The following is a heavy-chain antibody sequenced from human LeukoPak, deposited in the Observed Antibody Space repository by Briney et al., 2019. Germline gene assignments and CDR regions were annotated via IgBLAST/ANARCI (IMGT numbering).Heavy chain of an antibody. CDR1: GYTFTNFV. D-gene: IGHD1-26*01. CDR2: ISAGNGNT. Sequence: GASVKVSCKASGYTFTNFVIHWVRQAPGQRLEWMGWISAGNGNTKYSQKFQGRVTISRDTSATTAYMELSSLTSDDTAVYYFAIANIGNYRNSFDIWGQGTMVTVSS. J-gene: IGHJ3*02. V-gene: IGHV1-3*01. CDR3: AIANIGNYRNSFDI.